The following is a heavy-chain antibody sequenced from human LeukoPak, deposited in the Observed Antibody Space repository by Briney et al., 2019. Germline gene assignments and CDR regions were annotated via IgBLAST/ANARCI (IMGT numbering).Heavy chain of an antibody. D-gene: IGHD5-18*01. Sequence: GGSLRLSCAASGFTFRSYFMSWVRQAPGKGLDWVANISQGGNGKYYVDSVKGRFTISRDNAKNSLYLEMNSLRAEDTAIYYCATIQEWKFDYWGQGALVTVSS. V-gene: IGHV3-7*01. CDR3: ATIQEWKFDY. CDR1: GFTFRSYF. CDR2: ISQGGNGK. J-gene: IGHJ4*02.